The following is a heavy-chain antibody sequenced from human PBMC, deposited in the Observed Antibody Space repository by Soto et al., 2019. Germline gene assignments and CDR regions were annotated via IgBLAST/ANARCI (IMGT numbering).Heavy chain of an antibody. D-gene: IGHD3-3*01. CDR2: INPSGGST. CDR1: GYTFTSYY. Sequence: ASVKVSCKASGYTFTSYYMHWVRQAPGQGLEWMGIINPSGGSTSYAQKFQGRVTMTRDTSTSTVYMELSSLRSEDTAVYYCAWSGDFWSGYYGPYFDYWGQGTLVTVSS. J-gene: IGHJ4*02. V-gene: IGHV1-46*03. CDR3: AWSGDFWSGYYGPYFDY.